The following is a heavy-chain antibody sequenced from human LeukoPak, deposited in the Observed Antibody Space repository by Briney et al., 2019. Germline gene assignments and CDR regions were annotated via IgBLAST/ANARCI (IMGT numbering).Heavy chain of an antibody. J-gene: IGHJ4*02. Sequence: SETLSLTCAVSDGSISTSKWWTWVRQAPGRGLERIGEIWHSGDTNYNPSLQSRLTLSVDKSKSQFSLKLRSVTAADTAVYYCARGLRSSGWNMLDSWGRGVLVTVSS. CDR2: IWHSGDT. CDR1: DGSISTSKW. V-gene: IGHV4-4*02. D-gene: IGHD6-19*01. CDR3: ARGLRSSGWNMLDS.